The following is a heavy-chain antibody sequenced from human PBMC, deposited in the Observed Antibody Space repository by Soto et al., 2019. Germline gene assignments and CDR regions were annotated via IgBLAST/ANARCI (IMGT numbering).Heavy chain of an antibody. V-gene: IGHV3-33*01. CDR3: ARDNRVYNWNPTGGYFDY. D-gene: IGHD1-20*01. CDR1: GFTFSSYG. J-gene: IGHJ4*02. CDR2: IWYDGSNK. Sequence: GGSLRLSCAASGFTFSSYGMHWVRQAPGKGLEWVAVIWYDGSNKYYADSVKGRFTISRDNSKNTLYLQMNSLRAEDTAVYYCARDNRVYNWNPTGGYFDYWGQGTLVTVSS.